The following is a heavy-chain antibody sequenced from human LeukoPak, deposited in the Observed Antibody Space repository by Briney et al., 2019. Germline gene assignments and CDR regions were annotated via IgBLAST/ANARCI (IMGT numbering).Heavy chain of an antibody. Sequence: SETLSLTCAVYGGSFSGYYWNWIRQHPGKGLEWIGEINHSGSTNYNPSLKSRVTISVDTSKNQFSLKLSSVTAADTAVYYCARGPPYYDSSGYYNWFDPWGQGTLVTVSS. V-gene: IGHV4-34*01. CDR3: ARGPPYYDSSGYYNWFDP. CDR1: GGSFSGYY. D-gene: IGHD3-22*01. CDR2: INHSGST. J-gene: IGHJ5*02.